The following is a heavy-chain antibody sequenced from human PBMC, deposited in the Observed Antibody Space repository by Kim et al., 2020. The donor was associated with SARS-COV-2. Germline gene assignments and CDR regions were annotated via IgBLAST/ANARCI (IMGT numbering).Heavy chain of an antibody. J-gene: IGHJ6*02. Sequence: SETLSLTCTVSGGSISSSSYYWGWIRQPPGKGLEWIGSIYYSGSTYYNPSLKSRVTISVDTSKNQFSLKLSSVTAADTAVYYCARNRGMDVWGQGTTVT. CDR3: ARNRGMDV. CDR1: GGSISSSSYY. V-gene: IGHV4-39*01. CDR2: IYYSGST.